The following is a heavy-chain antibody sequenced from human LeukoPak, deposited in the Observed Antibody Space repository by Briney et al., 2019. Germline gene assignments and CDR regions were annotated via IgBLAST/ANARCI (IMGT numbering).Heavy chain of an antibody. CDR1: GFTFSSYS. J-gene: IGHJ4*02. Sequence: PGGSLRLSCAASGFTFSSYSMTWVRQAPGRGLEWVSSISSSSSYIYYADSLKGRFTISRDNAKNSLYLQMSSLRAEDTAVYYCARDGWNDDYWGQGTLVTVSS. CDR2: ISSSSSYI. V-gene: IGHV3-21*01. CDR3: ARDGWNDDY. D-gene: IGHD1-1*01.